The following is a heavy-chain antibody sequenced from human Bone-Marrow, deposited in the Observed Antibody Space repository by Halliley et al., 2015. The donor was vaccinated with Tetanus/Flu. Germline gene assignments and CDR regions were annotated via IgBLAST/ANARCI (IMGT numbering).Heavy chain of an antibody. CDR3: AGEDGVNARDF. Sequence: TLSLTCVVSGYSISSGYYWDWIRQSPGKGLEWIASVHHSGSTYYNPSLKSRDTISLDTSKNQVSLNLNSVTAADTAVYFCAGEDGVNARDFWDRGSRVAVSS. V-gene: IGHV4-38-2*02. CDR1: GYSISSGYY. J-gene: IGHJ4*02. CDR2: VHHSGST. D-gene: IGHD4-17*01.